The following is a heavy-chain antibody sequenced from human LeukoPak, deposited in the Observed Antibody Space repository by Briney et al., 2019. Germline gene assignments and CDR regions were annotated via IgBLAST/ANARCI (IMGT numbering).Heavy chain of an antibody. CDR2: INPNSGGT. Sequence: VASVKVSCKASGYTFTGYYMHWVRQAPGQGLEWMGWINPNSGGTNYAQKFQGRVTMTRDTSISTAYMELSRLRSDDTAVYYCARDPSHTYYYDSSGYPTDAPLNWFDPWGQGTLVTVSS. V-gene: IGHV1-2*02. CDR3: ARDPSHTYYYDSSGYPTDAPLNWFDP. D-gene: IGHD3-22*01. CDR1: GYTFTGYY. J-gene: IGHJ5*02.